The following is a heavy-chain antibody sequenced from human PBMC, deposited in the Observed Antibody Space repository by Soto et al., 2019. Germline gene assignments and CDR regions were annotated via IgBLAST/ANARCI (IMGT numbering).Heavy chain of an antibody. V-gene: IGHV4-59*01. CDR2: IYYSGST. J-gene: IGHJ4*02. Sequence: SETLSLTCTVSGGSISSYYWSWIRQPPGKGLEWIGYIYYSGSTNYNPSLKSRVTISVDTSKNQFSLKLSSVTAADTAVYYCARSNYYGSLDYWGQGTLVTVSS. CDR1: GGSISSYY. D-gene: IGHD3-10*01. CDR3: ARSNYYGSLDY.